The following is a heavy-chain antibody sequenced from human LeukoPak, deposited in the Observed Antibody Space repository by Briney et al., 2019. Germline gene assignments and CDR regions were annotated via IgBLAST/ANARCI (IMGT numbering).Heavy chain of an antibody. D-gene: IGHD1-26*01. J-gene: IGHJ4*02. CDR1: GFTFSSYS. Sequence: GGSLRLSCAASGFTFSSYSMNWVRQAPGKGLEWVSYISSSSNTIYYADSVKGRFTISRDNAKNSLYLQMNSLRAEDTAVYYCAKGHGATLDYWGQGTLVTVSS. CDR2: ISSSSNTI. V-gene: IGHV3-48*04. CDR3: AKGHGATLDY.